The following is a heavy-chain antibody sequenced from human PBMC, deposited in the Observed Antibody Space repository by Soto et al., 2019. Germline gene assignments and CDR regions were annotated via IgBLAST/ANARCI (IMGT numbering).Heavy chain of an antibody. CDR2: INHSGST. J-gene: IGHJ3*02. Sequence: PSETLSLTCAVYGGSFSGYYWSWIRQPPGKGLEWIGEINHSGSTNYNPSLKSRVTISVDASKNQLSLKLSSVTAADTAVYYCARIVAAGAFDIWGQGTMVTVSS. D-gene: IGHD5-12*01. CDR3: ARIVAAGAFDI. CDR1: GGSFSGYY. V-gene: IGHV4-34*01.